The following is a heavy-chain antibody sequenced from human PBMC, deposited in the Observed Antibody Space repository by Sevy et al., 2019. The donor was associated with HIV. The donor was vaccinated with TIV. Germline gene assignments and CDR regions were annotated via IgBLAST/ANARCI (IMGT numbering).Heavy chain of an antibody. D-gene: IGHD3-22*01. V-gene: IGHV3-23*01. Sequence: GGSLRLSCAASGFIFSDYAMSWVRQAPGKGLEWVSSISGGDDSPYYADSVKGRFTVSRDNSKNTLYLQMNTLRAEGTALYYCAKFGDYYDSGGYYWYFDFWGRGTLVTVSS. CDR1: GFIFSDYA. CDR3: AKFGDYYDSGGYYWYFDF. J-gene: IGHJ2*01. CDR2: ISGGDDSP.